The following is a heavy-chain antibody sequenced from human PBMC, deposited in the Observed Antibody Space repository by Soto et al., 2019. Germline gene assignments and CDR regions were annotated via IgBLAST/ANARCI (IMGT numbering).Heavy chain of an antibody. V-gene: IGHV3-23*01. D-gene: IGHD3-3*01. CDR2: ISGSDGKT. Sequence: GESLKISCAASGFSFGSYALSWVRQAPGKGLEWVSTISGSDGKTFYADSVKGRFSISRGTSQSTLYLQMNSLRADDTAMYYCARWSYLDYWGQGTRVTVSS. CDR3: ARWSYLDY. J-gene: IGHJ4*02. CDR1: GFSFGSYA.